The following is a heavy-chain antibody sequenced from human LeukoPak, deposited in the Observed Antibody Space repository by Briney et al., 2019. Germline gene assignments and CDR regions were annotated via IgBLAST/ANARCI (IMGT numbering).Heavy chain of an antibody. CDR3: TTEGPY. V-gene: IGHV3-15*01. CDR2: SKSKFDGGKA. J-gene: IGHJ4*02. CDR1: GFTVSSNY. Sequence: GGSLRLSCAASGFTVSSNYMSWVRQAPGKGLEWVGRSKSKFDGGKADHAAPVKGRFTISRDDSKSTLYLQMNNLKTEDTAVYYCTTEGPYWGQGTLVTVSS.